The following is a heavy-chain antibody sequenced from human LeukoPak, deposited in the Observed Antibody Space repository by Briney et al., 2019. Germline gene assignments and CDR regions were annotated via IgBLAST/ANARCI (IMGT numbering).Heavy chain of an antibody. CDR3: ARDHAYRTDY. J-gene: IGHJ4*02. CDR1: GFSFSNDW. CDR2: INQDVSKK. V-gene: IGHV3-7*01. Sequence: PGGSLRLSCAASGFSFSNDWMCWVRQAPGKGLEWVANINQDVSKKYYVDSVKGRFTISRDNAKNSLYLQMSSLRAEDTAVYYCARDHAYRTDYWGQGTLVTVSS. D-gene: IGHD2-2*01.